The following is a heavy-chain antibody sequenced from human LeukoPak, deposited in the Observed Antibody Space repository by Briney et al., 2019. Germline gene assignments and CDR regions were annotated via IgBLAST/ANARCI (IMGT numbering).Heavy chain of an antibody. Sequence: GSLRLSCAASGFTFSSFWMHWVRQVPGKGLVWVSRINTGGTDTVYADSVKGRFTISRDNAKNTLYLQMNSLRAEDTAVYYCVRGSFGPDIWGQGTMVTVSS. CDR3: VRGSFGPDI. V-gene: IGHV3-74*01. CDR1: GFTFSSFW. D-gene: IGHD3/OR15-3a*01. J-gene: IGHJ3*02. CDR2: INTGGTDT.